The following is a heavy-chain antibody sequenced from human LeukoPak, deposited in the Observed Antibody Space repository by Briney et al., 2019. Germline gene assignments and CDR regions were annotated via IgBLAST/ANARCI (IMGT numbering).Heavy chain of an antibody. V-gene: IGHV1-46*01. J-gene: IGHJ6*02. Sequence: ASVKVSCKASGYAFTSYSMHWVRQAPGQGLEWMGIINPSGGSTSNAQKFQGRDTMTRDTSTSTVYMELSSLRSEDTAVYYCARGVATNYYYYGMDVWGQGTTVTVSS. D-gene: IGHD5-12*01. CDR2: INPSGGST. CDR3: ARGVATNYYYYGMDV. CDR1: GYAFTSYS.